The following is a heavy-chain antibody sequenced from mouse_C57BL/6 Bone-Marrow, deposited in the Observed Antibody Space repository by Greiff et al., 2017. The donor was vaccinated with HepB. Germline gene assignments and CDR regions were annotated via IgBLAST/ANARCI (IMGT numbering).Heavy chain of an antibody. CDR2: IYPRSGNN. Sequence: VQVVESGAELARPGASVKLSCKASGYTFTSYGISWVKQRTGQGLEWIGEIYPRSGNNYYNEKFKGKATLTADKSSSTAYMELRSMTYEDSAVYVCETWFAYWGQGTLVTVSA. V-gene: IGHV1-81*01. J-gene: IGHJ3*01. CDR1: GYTFTSYG. CDR3: ETWFAY.